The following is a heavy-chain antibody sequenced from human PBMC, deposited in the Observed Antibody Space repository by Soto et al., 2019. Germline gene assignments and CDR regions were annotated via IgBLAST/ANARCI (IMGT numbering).Heavy chain of an antibody. J-gene: IGHJ5*02. CDR1: GGSFSDYY. V-gene: IGHV4-34*01. D-gene: IGHD2-8*01. CDR3: ARDIVLMVYARTVFDP. CDR2: INHSGST. Sequence: PSETLSLTCAVYGGSFSDYYWSWIRQPPGKGLEWIGEINHSGSTNYNPSLKSRVTISVDTSKNQFSLKLSSVTAADTAVYYCARDIVLMVYARTVFDPWGQGTLVTVSS.